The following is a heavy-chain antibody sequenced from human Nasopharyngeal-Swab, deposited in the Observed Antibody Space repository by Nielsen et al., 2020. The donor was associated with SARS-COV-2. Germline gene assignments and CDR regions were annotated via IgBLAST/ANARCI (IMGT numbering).Heavy chain of an antibody. V-gene: IGHV4-39*01. J-gene: IGHJ4*02. D-gene: IGHD6-19*01. CDR3: ATYSSGWYEGDFDY. CDR1: GGSISSNNYY. CDR2: ISYSGRT. Sequence: SETLSLTCTVSGGSISSNNYYWGWIRQPPGKGLEWIGNISYSGRTYYNLSLKSRVTISVDTSKNQFSLKLSSVTAADTAVYYCATYSSGWYEGDFDYWGQGTLVTVSS.